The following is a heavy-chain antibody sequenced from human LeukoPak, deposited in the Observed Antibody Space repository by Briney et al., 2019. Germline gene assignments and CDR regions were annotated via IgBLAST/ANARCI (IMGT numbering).Heavy chain of an antibody. CDR3: ARCPPDYDFWSGYYTD. D-gene: IGHD3-3*01. V-gene: IGHV5-51*01. CDR1: GYSFTSYW. J-gene: IGHJ4*02. Sequence: PGGSLRLSCSGSGYSFTSYWIGWVRQMPGKGLEWMGIIYPGDSDTRYSPSFQGQVTISADKSISTAYLQWSSLKASDTAMYYCARCPPDYDFWSGYYTDWGQGTLVTVSS. CDR2: IYPGDSDT.